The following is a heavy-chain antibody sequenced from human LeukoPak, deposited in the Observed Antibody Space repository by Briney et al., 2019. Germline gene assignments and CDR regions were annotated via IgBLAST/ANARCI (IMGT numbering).Heavy chain of an antibody. CDR2: ISAYNGNT. V-gene: IGHV1-18*01. J-gene: IGHJ4*02. CDR3: ARDPSYDFWTEYYFDY. D-gene: IGHD3-3*01. CDR1: GYTFTSYG. Sequence: GASVKVSCKASGYTFTSYGISWVRQAPGQGLEWMGWISAYNGNTNYAQKLQGRVTMTTDTSTGTVYMELSSLRSEDTAVYYCARDPSYDFWTEYYFDYWGQGTLVTVSS.